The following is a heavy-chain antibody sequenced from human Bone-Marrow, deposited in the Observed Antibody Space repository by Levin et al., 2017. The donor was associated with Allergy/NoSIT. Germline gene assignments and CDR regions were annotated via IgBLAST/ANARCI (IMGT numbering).Heavy chain of an antibody. CDR2: ISYDGSNK. CDR3: AKSPQVGDIVVVPAAMGVDYYYGMDV. J-gene: IGHJ6*02. V-gene: IGHV3-30*18. D-gene: IGHD2-2*01. Sequence: LSLTCAASGFTFSSYGMHWVRQAPGKGLEWVAVISYDGSNKYYADSVKGRFTISRDNSKNTLYLQMNSLRAEDTAVYYCAKSPQVGDIVVVPAAMGVDYYYGMDVWGQGTTVTVSS. CDR1: GFTFSSYG.